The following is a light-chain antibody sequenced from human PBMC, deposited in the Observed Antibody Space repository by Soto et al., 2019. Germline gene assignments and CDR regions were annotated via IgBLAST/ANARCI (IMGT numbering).Light chain of an antibody. J-gene: IGLJ2*01. CDR2: STS. Sequence: QAVVTQEPSLTVSPGGTVTLTCASITGAVTSGFYPNWFQQKPGQPPRTLIFSTSTKHSWTPARFSGSLLGGKAALTLSGVQPEDEADYYCLLFFGAAQVGVFGGGTKLTVL. V-gene: IGLV7-43*01. CDR1: TGAVTSGFY. CDR3: LLFFGAAQVGV.